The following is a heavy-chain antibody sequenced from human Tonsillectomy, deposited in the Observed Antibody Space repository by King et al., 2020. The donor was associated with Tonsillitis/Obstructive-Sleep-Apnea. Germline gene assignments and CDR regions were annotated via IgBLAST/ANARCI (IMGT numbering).Heavy chain of an antibody. CDR2: ISSSSSYI. V-gene: IGHV3-21*01. CDR3: ASLAYKSYYYMDV. J-gene: IGHJ6*03. D-gene: IGHD5-24*01. CDR1: GFTFSSYS. Sequence: VQLVESGGGLVKPGGSLRLSCAASGFTFSSYSMNWVRQAPGKGLAWVSSISSSSSYIYYADSVKGRFTISRDNAKNSLYLQMNSLRAEDTAVYYCASLAYKSYYYMDVWGKGTTVTVSS.